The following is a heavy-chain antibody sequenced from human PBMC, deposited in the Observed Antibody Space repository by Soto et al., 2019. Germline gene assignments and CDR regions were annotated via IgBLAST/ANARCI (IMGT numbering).Heavy chain of an antibody. CDR2: IYPGDSDT. D-gene: IGHD6-13*01. V-gene: IGHV5-51*01. CDR3: ARHSSSWYLYYYYYGMDV. Sequence: GESLKISCKGSGYTFTDYWIGWVRQLPGKGLEWMGIIYPGDSDTRYSPSFQGQVTITADKSTSTAYLQWNTLKASDTAMYYCARHSSSWYLYYYYYGMDVWGQGTTVTVSS. J-gene: IGHJ6*02. CDR1: GYTFTDYW.